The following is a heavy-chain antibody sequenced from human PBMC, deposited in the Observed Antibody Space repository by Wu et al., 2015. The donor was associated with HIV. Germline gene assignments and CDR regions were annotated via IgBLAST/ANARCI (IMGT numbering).Heavy chain of an antibody. D-gene: IGHD3-22*01. CDR3: ARAKYYYDSRGYYHDAFDI. Sequence: QVQLVQSGAEVKKPGASVKVSCKASGYTFTKYGISWVRQAPGQGLEWMGWISAYNANTNYTQKLQGRVTMSTDTSTTTAYMELGRLTSDDTAIYYCARAKYYYDSRGYYHDAFDIWAKGQWSPSLQ. V-gene: IGHV1-18*01. CDR1: GYTFTKYG. J-gene: IGHJ3*02. CDR2: ISAYNANT.